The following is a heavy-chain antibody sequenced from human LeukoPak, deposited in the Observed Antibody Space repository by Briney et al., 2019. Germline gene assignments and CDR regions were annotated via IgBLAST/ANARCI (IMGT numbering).Heavy chain of an antibody. CDR2: IYYSGST. V-gene: IGHV4-39*01. D-gene: IGHD5-24*01. J-gene: IGHJ4*02. CDR3: ARAQDGYNYNY. Sequence: PSETLSLTCTVSGGSISSSSYYRGWIRQPPGKGLEWIGSIYYSGSTYYNPSLKSRVTISVDTSKNQFSLKLSSVTAADTAVYYCARAQDGYNYNYWGQGTLVTVSS. CDR1: GGSISSSSYY.